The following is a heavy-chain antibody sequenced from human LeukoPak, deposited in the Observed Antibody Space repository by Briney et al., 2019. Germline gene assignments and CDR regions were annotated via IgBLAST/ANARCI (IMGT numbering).Heavy chain of an antibody. CDR3: ATSFSTPANY. D-gene: IGHD2-2*01. J-gene: IGHJ4*02. V-gene: IGHV3-7*01. CDR2: IKQDGSEK. Sequence: GGSLRLSCAASGFTLSSYAMSWVRQAPGKGLEWVANIKQDGSEKYYVDSVKGRFTISRDNAKNSLYLQMNSLRAEDTAVYYCATSFSTPANYWGQGTLVTVSS. CDR1: GFTLSSYA.